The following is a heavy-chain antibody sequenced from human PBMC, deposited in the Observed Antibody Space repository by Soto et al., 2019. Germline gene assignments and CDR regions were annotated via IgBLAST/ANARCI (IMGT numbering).Heavy chain of an antibody. J-gene: IGHJ5*02. V-gene: IGHV4-39*01. CDR2: MYYSGTT. CDR1: GGSISSSDFY. D-gene: IGHD3-22*01. Sequence: QLQLQESGPGLVKPSETLSLTCTVSGGSISSSDFYWGWLRQPPGKGLDFIGSMYYSGTTYYNPSLKNRITISVDTSKNQFSLKLISVTAADTAVYYCAVMVSTGNWFDPWGQGAPVTVSS. CDR3: AVMVSTGNWFDP.